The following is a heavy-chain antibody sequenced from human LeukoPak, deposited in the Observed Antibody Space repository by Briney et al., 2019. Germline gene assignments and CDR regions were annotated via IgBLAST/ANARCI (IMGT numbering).Heavy chain of an antibody. CDR3: ARGGDGLDY. V-gene: IGHV1-46*01. J-gene: IGHJ4*02. Sequence: ASVNVSCKASGYTFTSYYMHWVRQAPGQGLEWMGIINPSGGSTSYAQKFQGRVTITANKSTSTAYMELSSLRSEDTAVYYCARGGDGLDYWGQGTLVTVSS. CDR2: INPSGGST. D-gene: IGHD3-16*01. CDR1: GYTFTSYY.